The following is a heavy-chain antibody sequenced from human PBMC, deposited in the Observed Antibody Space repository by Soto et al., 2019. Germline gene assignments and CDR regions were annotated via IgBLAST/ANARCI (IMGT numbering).Heavy chain of an antibody. CDR1: GGNFSGYY. CDR2: INHSGST. D-gene: IGHD2-2*01. CDR3: ARGIVVRPYYYYYYMDV. J-gene: IGHJ6*03. V-gene: IGHV4-34*01. Sequence: SQTQPLSYAVEGGNFSGYYWSWIRQPPGKGLEWIGEINHSGSTNYNPSLKSRVTISVDTSKNQFSLKLSSVTAADTAVYYCARGIVVRPYYYYYYMDVWGKGTTVTVSS.